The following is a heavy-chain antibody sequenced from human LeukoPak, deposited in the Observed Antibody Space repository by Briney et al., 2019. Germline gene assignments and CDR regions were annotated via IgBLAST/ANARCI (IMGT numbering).Heavy chain of an antibody. CDR2: IYPGDSDT. CDR3: ARQGEYYDSSGYYQCFDY. Sequence: GESLKISCKGSGYRFTNYWIGWVRQMPGKGLEWMGIIYPGDSDTIYSPSFQGQVTISADKSISAANLQWSSLMASDTAIYYCARQGEYYDSSGYYQCFDYWGQGTLVTVSS. D-gene: IGHD3-22*01. V-gene: IGHV5-51*01. J-gene: IGHJ4*02. CDR1: GYRFTNYW.